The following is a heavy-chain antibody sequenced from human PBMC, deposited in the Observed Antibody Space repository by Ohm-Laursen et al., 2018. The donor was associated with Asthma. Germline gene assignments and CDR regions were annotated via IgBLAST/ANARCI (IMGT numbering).Heavy chain of an antibody. CDR1: GFTFSSYS. D-gene: IGHD6-19*01. V-gene: IGHV3-48*02. J-gene: IGHJ4*02. Sequence: SLRLSCSASGFTFSSYSMNWVRQAPGKGLEWVSSISSSSSTIYYADSVKGRFTISRDNAKNSLYLQMNSLRDEDTAVYYCARVQGIAVAGPGDFDYWGQGTLVTVSS. CDR2: ISSSSSTI. CDR3: ARVQGIAVAGPGDFDY.